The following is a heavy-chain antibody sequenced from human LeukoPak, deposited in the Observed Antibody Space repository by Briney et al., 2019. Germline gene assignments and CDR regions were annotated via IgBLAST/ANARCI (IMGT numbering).Heavy chain of an antibody. Sequence: SETLSLTCTVSGCSIISYYWSWIRQPPGKGLECIGSIYYNGDTNYNPSLKSRVTISVDTSKNQFSLKLSSVTAADTAVYYCTRTNYGGNSIYYYYMDVWGRGTTVTVSS. J-gene: IGHJ6*03. CDR1: GCSIISYY. CDR2: IYYNGDT. V-gene: IGHV4-59*01. CDR3: TRTNYGGNSIYYYYMDV. D-gene: IGHD4-23*01.